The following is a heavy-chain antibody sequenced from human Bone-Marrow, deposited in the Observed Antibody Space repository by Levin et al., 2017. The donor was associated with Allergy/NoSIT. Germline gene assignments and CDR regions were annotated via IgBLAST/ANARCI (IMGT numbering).Heavy chain of an antibody. CDR3: TRGVGGSGHYYYGMDV. Sequence: GESLKISFETSGFTFSGSAIHWVRQSSGKGLEWVGRIRPTLNTYATTFAASVKGRFTISRDDSTNTIYLQMNSLKTEDTAVYYCTRGVGGSGHYYYGMDVWGPGTAVTVS. D-gene: IGHD4-23*01. J-gene: IGHJ6*02. CDR2: IRPTLNTYAT. V-gene: IGHV3-73*01. CDR1: GFTFSGSA.